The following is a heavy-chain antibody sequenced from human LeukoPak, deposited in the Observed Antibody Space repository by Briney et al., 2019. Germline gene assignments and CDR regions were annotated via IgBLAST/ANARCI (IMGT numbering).Heavy chain of an antibody. J-gene: IGHJ3*02. Sequence: PGGSLRLSCAASGFTVSSNYMSWVRPAPGNGLEWDSVTFSGGSTYYADSVKGRFTISRDESKNTLYLQMNSLRAEDTAVYYCARSLGFPGYYYDSSGGAFDIWGQGTMVTVSS. CDR3: ARSLGFPGYYYDSSGGAFDI. V-gene: IGHV3-53*01. CDR2: TFSGGST. D-gene: IGHD3-22*01. CDR1: GFTVSSNY.